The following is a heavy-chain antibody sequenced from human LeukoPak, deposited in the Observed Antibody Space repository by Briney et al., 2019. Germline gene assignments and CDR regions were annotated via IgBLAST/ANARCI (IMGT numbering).Heavy chain of an antibody. Sequence: PGGSLRLSCAASGFTFSSYWMQWIRQAPGEGLVCVSRINSDGTSTPYADSVKGRCTISRDNAKNSLHLQMNSLRAQDTAVYYCPRVKRYYDSSGYYLAFFDYWGQGTLVTVSS. D-gene: IGHD3-22*01. CDR1: GFTFSSYW. V-gene: IGHV3-74*01. CDR2: INSDGTST. J-gene: IGHJ4*02. CDR3: PRVKRYYDSSGYYLAFFDY.